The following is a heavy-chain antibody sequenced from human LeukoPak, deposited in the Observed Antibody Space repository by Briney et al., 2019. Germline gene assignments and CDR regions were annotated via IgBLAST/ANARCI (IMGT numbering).Heavy chain of an antibody. CDR2: IYHTGFT. V-gene: IGHV4/OR15-8*01. CDR1: RDSVSNNTW. J-gene: IGHJ4*02. Sequence: PSETLSLTCDVSRDSVSNNTWWTWVRQPPGKGLEWIGEIYHTGFTRYNPSLESRVTMSVDKSKNQFSLSLSSVTAADTAVYFCARDGRYTYGSNLLDCWGQGTLVTVSS. CDR3: ARDGRYTYGSNLLDC. D-gene: IGHD4/OR15-4a*01.